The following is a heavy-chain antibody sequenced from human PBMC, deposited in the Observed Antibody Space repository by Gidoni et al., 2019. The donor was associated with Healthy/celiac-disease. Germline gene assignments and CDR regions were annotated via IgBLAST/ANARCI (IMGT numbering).Heavy chain of an antibody. Sequence: QVQLQESGPGLVKPSETLSLTCTVSGGSISSYYWSWIRQPPGKGLEWIWYIYYSGSTNYNPSLKSRVTISVDTSKNQFSLKLSSVTAADTAVYYCARAYRGYSYGFGFDYWGQGTLVTVSS. J-gene: IGHJ4*02. CDR2: IYYSGST. CDR3: ARAYRGYSYGFGFDY. CDR1: GGSISSYY. V-gene: IGHV4-59*01. D-gene: IGHD5-18*01.